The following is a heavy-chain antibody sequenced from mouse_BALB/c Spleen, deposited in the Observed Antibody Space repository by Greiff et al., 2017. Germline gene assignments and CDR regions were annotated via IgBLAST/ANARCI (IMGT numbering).Heavy chain of an antibody. CDR2: INPYNGAT. V-gene: IGHV1-31*01. CDR1: GYSFTGYY. Sequence: VQLQQSGPELVKPGASVKISCKASGYSFTGYYMHWVKQSHVKSLEWIGRINPYNGATSYNQNFKDKASLTVDKSSSTAYMELHSLTSEDSAVYYCARTSTAFYAMDYWGQGTSVTVAS. J-gene: IGHJ4*01. CDR3: ARTSTAFYAMDY. D-gene: IGHD1-2*01.